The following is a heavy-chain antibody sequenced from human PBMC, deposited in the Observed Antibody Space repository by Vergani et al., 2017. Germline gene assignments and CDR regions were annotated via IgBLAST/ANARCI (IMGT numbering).Heavy chain of an antibody. J-gene: IGHJ4*02. Sequence: QVQLQQWGAGLLKPSETLSLTCAVYGGSFSGYYWSWIRQPPGKGLEWIGEINHSGSTNYNPFLKSRVTISVDTSKNQFSLKLSSVTAADTAVYYCARGINFWYYYDSSGYYFDYWGQGTLVTVSS. D-gene: IGHD3-22*01. V-gene: IGHV4-34*01. CDR1: GGSFSGYY. CDR2: INHSGST. CDR3: ARGINFWYYYDSSGYYFDY.